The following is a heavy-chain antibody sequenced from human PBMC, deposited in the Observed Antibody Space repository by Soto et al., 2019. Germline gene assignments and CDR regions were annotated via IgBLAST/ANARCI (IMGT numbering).Heavy chain of an antibody. D-gene: IGHD3-10*01. Sequence: QVQLVQSGAEVKKPGASVKVSCKTSGYTFNNYGISWVRQAPGQGLEWMGWISDYNGNTNYPQKFQGRVTMTTEISTKTVYMVLTSLRSDDTAVYYCARDGYYGSGSYGMDVWGRGTTVSVSS. CDR3: ARDGYYGSGSYGMDV. CDR1: GYTFNNYG. CDR2: ISDYNGNT. V-gene: IGHV1-18*01. J-gene: IGHJ6*02.